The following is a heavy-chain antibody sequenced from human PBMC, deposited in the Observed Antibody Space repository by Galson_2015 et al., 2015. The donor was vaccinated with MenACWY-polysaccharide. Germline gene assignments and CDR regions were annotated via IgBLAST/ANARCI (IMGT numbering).Heavy chain of an antibody. V-gene: IGHV3-74*01. Sequence: SLRLSCAASGFTFSTYWMHWVRQAPGKGLVWVSRIKSDGSSTNSADSVKGRFTISRDNAKNTLYLQMNSLRAEDTALYYCARGYSAYDWGQGTLVTVSA. CDR2: IKSDGSST. J-gene: IGHJ4*02. CDR3: ARGYSAYD. CDR1: GFTFSTYW. D-gene: IGHD5-12*01.